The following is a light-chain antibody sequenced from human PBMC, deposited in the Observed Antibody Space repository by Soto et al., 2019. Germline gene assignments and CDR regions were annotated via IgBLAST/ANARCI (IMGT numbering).Light chain of an antibody. V-gene: IGKV1-5*01. CDR3: QQYNTFSWT. J-gene: IGKJ1*01. CDR2: DTS. CDR1: EFISSW. Sequence: IPMTHSPSTLFASVGDRVTITCRASEFISSWLAWYQQKPGKAPKLLIYDTSTLASGVPSRFSGSGSGTDFTLTISSLQPDDFVTYYRQQYNTFSWTFGPGTRVEIK.